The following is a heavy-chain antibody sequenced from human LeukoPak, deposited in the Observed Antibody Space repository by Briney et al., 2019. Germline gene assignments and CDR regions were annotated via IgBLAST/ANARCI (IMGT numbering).Heavy chain of an antibody. D-gene: IGHD2-21*02. V-gene: IGHV5-51*01. CDR1: GYIFTSYW. Sequence: KDGESLKISCKGSGYIFTSYWIGWVRQLPGKGLEWMGIIYPGDSDTRYSPSFQGQVTISADKSISTAYLQWSSLKASDTAMYYCARRNYCGGDCYYFDYWGQGTLVTVSS. CDR2: IYPGDSDT. CDR3: ARRNYCGGDCYYFDY. J-gene: IGHJ4*02.